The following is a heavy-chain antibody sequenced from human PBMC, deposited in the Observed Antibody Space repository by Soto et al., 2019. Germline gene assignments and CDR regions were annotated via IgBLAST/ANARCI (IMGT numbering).Heavy chain of an antibody. Sequence: SGPTLVNPTQTLTLTCTFSGFSLSTSQVGVGWIRQPPGKALEWLAHVYWNDAKYYSLSLKTRLTITKDPSKNQVVLTMTNVDPVDTATYYCAHGGAGQSYCNTITCYHGRWFDPWGQGILVTVSS. D-gene: IGHD3-10*01. CDR2: VYWNDAK. CDR1: GFSLSTSQVG. V-gene: IGHV2-5*01. CDR3: AHGGAGQSYCNTITCYHGRWFDP. J-gene: IGHJ5*02.